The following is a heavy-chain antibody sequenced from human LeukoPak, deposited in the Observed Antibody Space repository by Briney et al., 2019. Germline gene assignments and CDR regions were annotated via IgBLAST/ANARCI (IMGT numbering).Heavy chain of an antibody. CDR1: GFIFSDYY. CDR2: ISSSGSTM. Sequence: GGSLRLSCAASGFIFSDYYMSWIRQAPGKGLEWVSYISSSGSTMYYTDSVKGRFTISRDNAKDSLYLQMNSLRAEDTAVYYCARASRYCSSTSCYTPFGYWGQGTLVTVSS. CDR3: ARASRYCSSTSCYTPFGY. V-gene: IGHV3-11*04. J-gene: IGHJ4*02. D-gene: IGHD2-2*02.